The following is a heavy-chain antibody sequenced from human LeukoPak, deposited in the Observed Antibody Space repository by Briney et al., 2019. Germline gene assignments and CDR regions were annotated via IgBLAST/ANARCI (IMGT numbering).Heavy chain of an antibody. CDR3: ARLSSYGIYYSDY. V-gene: IGHV4-59*01. CDR2: IYYSGST. Sequence: SETLSLTCTVSGGSISNYYWSWIRQPPGKGLEWIGYIYYSGSTNYNPSFKSRVTISVDTSKNQFSLKLNSVTAADTAVYYCARLSSYGIYYSDYWGQGTLVTVSS. D-gene: IGHD3-3*02. J-gene: IGHJ4*02. CDR1: GGSISNYY.